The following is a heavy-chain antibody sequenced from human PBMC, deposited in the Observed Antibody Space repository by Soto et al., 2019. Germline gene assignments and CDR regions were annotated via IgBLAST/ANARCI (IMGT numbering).Heavy chain of an antibody. CDR3: GRAVTIFWRVAFDI. CDR2: IYHSGST. D-gene: IGHD3-9*01. Sequence: SETLSLTCAVSGYSISSGYYWGWIRQPPGKGLEWIGSIYHSGSTYYNPSLKSRVTISVDTSKNQFSLKLSSVTAADTAVYYCGRAVTIFWRVAFDIWGQGTMVTVSS. J-gene: IGHJ3*02. CDR1: GYSISSGYY. V-gene: IGHV4-38-2*01.